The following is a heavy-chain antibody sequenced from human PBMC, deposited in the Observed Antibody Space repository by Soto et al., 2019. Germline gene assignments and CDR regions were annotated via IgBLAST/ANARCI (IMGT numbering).Heavy chain of an antibody. Sequence: ASVKVSCKSSGYTFTSYSMHWVRQAPGQRLEWMGWINAGNANTKYSQKFQGRVTITRDTSASTAYMELSSLRSEDTAVYYCARGLKVYYFDYWGQGTLVTVSS. J-gene: IGHJ4*02. CDR2: INAGNANT. CDR1: GYTFTSYS. V-gene: IGHV1-3*01. CDR3: ARGLKVYYFDY.